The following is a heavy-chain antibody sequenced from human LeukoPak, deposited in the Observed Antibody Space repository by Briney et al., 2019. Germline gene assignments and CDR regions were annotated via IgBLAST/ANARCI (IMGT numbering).Heavy chain of an antibody. J-gene: IGHJ4*02. Sequence: GGSLRLSCAASGVTFSSYEMNWVRQAPWNGLYWVSYISSSGSTIYYADSVKGRFTISRDNAKNSLYLQMNSLRAEDTAVYYCARVLYCSGGSCSHYFDYWGQGTLVTVSS. D-gene: IGHD2-15*01. CDR3: ARVLYCSGGSCSHYFDY. V-gene: IGHV3-48*03. CDR2: ISSSGSTI. CDR1: GVTFSSYE.